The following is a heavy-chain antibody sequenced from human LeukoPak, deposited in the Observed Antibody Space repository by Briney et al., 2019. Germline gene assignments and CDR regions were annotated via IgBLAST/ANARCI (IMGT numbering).Heavy chain of an antibody. J-gene: IGHJ4*02. CDR1: GFPFSDYW. V-gene: IGHV3-7*01. Sequence: GGSLRLSCAVSGFPFSDYWVTWVRPTPGKGLEFVANINQDGSVKNYVGSVKGRFTISRDNAKNSLYLQMSSLRVDDTAIYYCARDPGFSSFDYWGQGALVTVSS. CDR3: ARDPGFSSFDY. D-gene: IGHD2-2*01. CDR2: INQDGSVK.